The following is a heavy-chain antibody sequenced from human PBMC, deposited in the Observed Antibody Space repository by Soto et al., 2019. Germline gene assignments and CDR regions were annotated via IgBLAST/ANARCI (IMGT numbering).Heavy chain of an antibody. V-gene: IGHV1-2*04. Sequence: ASVKVSCKASGYSFTEYHIHCVRQAPGQGLEWLGLINPKSGGTSTAQKFQGWVTMTTDTSISTASMELTRLTSDDTAIYYCARGDSTDCSNGVCSFFYNHDMDVWGQGTTVTVSS. CDR1: GYSFTEYH. CDR3: ARGDSTDCSNGVCSFFYNHDMDV. D-gene: IGHD2-8*01. CDR2: INPKSGGT. J-gene: IGHJ6*02.